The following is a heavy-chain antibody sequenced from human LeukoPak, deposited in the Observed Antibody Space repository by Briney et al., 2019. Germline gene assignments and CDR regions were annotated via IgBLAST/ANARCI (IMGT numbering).Heavy chain of an antibody. Sequence: PGGSLRLSCAASGFTFSSYGMHWVRQAPGKGLEGVAVISYDGSNKYYADSVKGRFTISRDNSKNTLYLQMNSLRAEDTAVYYCAKDTSSGADAFDIWGQGTMVTVSS. J-gene: IGHJ3*02. CDR2: ISYDGSNK. CDR3: AKDTSSGADAFDI. D-gene: IGHD2-15*01. V-gene: IGHV3-30*18. CDR1: GFTFSSYG.